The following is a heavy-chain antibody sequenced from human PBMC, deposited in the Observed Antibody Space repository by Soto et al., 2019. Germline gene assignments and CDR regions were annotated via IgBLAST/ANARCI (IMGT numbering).Heavy chain of an antibody. CDR3: ASDLQVLYYFDF. D-gene: IGHD4-4*01. V-gene: IGHV1-3*01. CDR2: INADNGDT. J-gene: IGHJ4*02. CDR1: GYSFTSYA. Sequence: ASVKVSCKTSGYSFTSYAMHWVRQAPGQRLEWLGWINADNGDTKYSQKFSGRVTITRDTSANTAFMELSSLRSEETAMYYCASDLQVLYYFDFWGQGTLVTVSS.